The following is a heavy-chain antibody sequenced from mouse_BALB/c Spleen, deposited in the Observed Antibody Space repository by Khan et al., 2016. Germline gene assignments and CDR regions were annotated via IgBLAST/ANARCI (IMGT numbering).Heavy chain of an antibody. V-gene: IGHV7-3*02. CDR3: ARDITYGSSPYWYFDV. D-gene: IGHD1-1*01. J-gene: IGHJ1*01. CDR2: IRNIAKGYTT. Sequence: EVELVESGGGLVQPGGSLRLSCATSGFTFTDYYWSWVRQPPGKALEWLGFIRNIAKGYTTEYSAAVKGRFTISRDNSQSILYLQMSTLRAEDSATYYCARDITYGSSPYWYFDVWGAGTTVTVSS. CDR1: GFTFTDYY.